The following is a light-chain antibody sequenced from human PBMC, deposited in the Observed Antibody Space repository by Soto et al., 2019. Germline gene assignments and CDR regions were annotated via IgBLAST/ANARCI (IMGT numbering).Light chain of an antibody. Sequence: DIQMTQSPSSLSASVGDRVTITCRASQSISIYLNWYQQKPGKAPKVLIYAASSLQSRVPSRFSGSGSGTEFTLTISSLQPEDFATYYCQESFSTLFTFGPGTNVDIK. CDR2: AAS. J-gene: IGKJ3*01. CDR3: QESFSTLFT. V-gene: IGKV1-39*01. CDR1: QSISIY.